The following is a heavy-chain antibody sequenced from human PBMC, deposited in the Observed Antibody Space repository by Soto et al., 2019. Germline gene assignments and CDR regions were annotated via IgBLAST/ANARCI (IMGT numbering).Heavy chain of an antibody. Sequence: QVHLVESGGGVVQPGTSLRLSCTASGFRFSDYGMDWVRQAPGKGLEWVSRVLYDGSKKYYADSVKGRFTISRDNPRNTLYLQMDSLRADDTAVYSCVKDLALMGDYWGQGTPVTVSS. CDR1: GFRFSDYG. V-gene: IGHV3-30*18. J-gene: IGHJ4*02. CDR2: VLYDGSKK. D-gene: IGHD3-16*01. CDR3: VKDLALMGDY.